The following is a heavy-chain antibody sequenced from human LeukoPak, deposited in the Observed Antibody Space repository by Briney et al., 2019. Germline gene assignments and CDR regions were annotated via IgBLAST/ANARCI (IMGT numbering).Heavy chain of an antibody. CDR1: GFTVSSNS. CDR3: AKAGIAAADDAFDI. J-gene: IGHJ3*02. CDR2: IYSDNT. V-gene: IGHV3-53*01. Sequence: PGGSLRLSCTVSGFTVSSNSMSWVRQAPGKGLEWVSFIYSDNTHYSDSVKGRFTISRDKSKNTLYLQMNSLRAEDTAVYYCAKAGIAAADDAFDIWGQGTMVTVSS. D-gene: IGHD6-13*01.